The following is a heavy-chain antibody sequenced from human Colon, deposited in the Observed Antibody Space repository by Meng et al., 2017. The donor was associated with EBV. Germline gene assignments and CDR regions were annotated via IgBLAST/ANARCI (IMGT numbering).Heavy chain of an antibody. J-gene: IGHJ4*02. D-gene: IGHD3-22*01. CDR3: ARGPSVVYVDGSGYYYFDY. CDR1: GYSGPNSHYY. Sequence: QLQLQESGPVLVRPSETLSLTCTVSGYSGPNSHYYWGWVRQSPGKGLGWIGTVSDSGTPNYNSAVKSRVTMSVDTSKNQFSLKLGSVTAADTAVYYCARGPSVVYVDGSGYYYFDYWGQGTLGTVAS. CDR2: VSDSGTP. V-gene: IGHV4-39*07.